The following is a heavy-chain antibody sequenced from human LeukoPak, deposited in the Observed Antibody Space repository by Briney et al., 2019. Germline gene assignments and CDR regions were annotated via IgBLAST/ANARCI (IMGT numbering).Heavy chain of an antibody. D-gene: IGHD1/OR15-1a*01. CDR2: IYTSGST. V-gene: IGHV4-4*07. J-gene: IGHJ6*02. Sequence: SETLSLTCTVSGGSISSYYWSWIRQPAGKGLEWIGRIYTSGSTNYNPSLKSRVTMSVDTSKNQFSLKLSSVTAADTAVYYCARENSHPFIRLYYYYGMDVWGQGTTVTVCS. CDR1: GGSISSYY. CDR3: ARENSHPFIRLYYYYGMDV.